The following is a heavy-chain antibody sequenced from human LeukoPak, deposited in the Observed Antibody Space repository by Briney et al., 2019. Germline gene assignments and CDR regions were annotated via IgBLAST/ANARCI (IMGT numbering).Heavy chain of an antibody. CDR1: GFTFSSYW. V-gene: IGHV3-7*01. CDR3: ARGRYCSGGSCQRLDN. Sequence: AGGSLRLSCAVSGFTFSSYWMTWVRQAPGKGLEWVANIKQDGSEKYYVDSMKGRFTISRDNAENSLYLQMNSLRAEDTAVYYCARGRYCSGGSCQRLDNWGQGTLVTVSS. D-gene: IGHD2-15*01. J-gene: IGHJ4*02. CDR2: IKQDGSEK.